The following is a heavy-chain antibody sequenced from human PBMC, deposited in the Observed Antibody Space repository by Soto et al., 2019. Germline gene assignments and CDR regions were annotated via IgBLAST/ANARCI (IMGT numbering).Heavy chain of an antibody. V-gene: IGHV3-23*01. CDR1: GFSFSSYA. J-gene: IGHJ6*02. Sequence: GGSLRLSCAASGFSFSSYAMSWVRQAPGKGLEWVSAISGSGGSTYYADSVKGRFTISRDNSKNTLYLQMNSLRAEDTAVYYCAKGFYSSSSGPDYHYGMDVWGQGTTVTVSS. CDR3: AKGFYSSSSGPDYHYGMDV. D-gene: IGHD6-6*01. CDR2: ISGSGGST.